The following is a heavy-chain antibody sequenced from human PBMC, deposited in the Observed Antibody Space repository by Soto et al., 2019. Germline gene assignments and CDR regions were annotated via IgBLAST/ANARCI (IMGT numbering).Heavy chain of an antibody. J-gene: IGHJ4*02. D-gene: IGHD5-18*01. CDR1: GFSVSSNY. Sequence: EVVLVETGGGLIQPGGSLRLSCAASGFSVSSNYMSWVRQAPGKGLEWVSVIYSGDSTYYADSVKGRFTIYRDHSKNTLYLQMKSLRAEDTALYYCARARKRGSYGYGYWGQGTLVTVSS. CDR3: ARARKRGSYGYGY. V-gene: IGHV3-53*02. CDR2: IYSGDST.